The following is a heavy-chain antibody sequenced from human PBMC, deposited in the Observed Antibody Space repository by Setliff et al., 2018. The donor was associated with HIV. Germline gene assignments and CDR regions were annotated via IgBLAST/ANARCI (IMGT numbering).Heavy chain of an antibody. J-gene: IGHJ4*02. Sequence: PGGSLRLSCAASGCSFSNSWMTWVRQAPGKGLEWVATIKEDGREKYYVGSVKGRFTISRDNGKKSLYLQMDSLRDEDTAVYYCAREKFENGDYEFVSTFDSWGQGTLVTVSS. CDR1: GCSFSNSW. D-gene: IGHD4-17*01. CDR3: AREKFENGDYEFVSTFDS. CDR2: IKEDGREK. V-gene: IGHV3-7*01.